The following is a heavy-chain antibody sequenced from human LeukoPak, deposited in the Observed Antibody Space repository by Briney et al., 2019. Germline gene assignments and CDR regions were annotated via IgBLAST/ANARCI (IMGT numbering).Heavy chain of an antibody. Sequence: PGGSLRLFCAASGFTFSTYSMNWVRQAPGKGLEWVSSISSSSGYIFYADSVKGRFTISRDNSKNTLYLQMNSLRAEDTAVYYCAKGEKTRPFGGVIDYWGQGTLVTVSS. CDR1: GFTFSTYS. CDR3: AKGEKTRPFGGVIDY. D-gene: IGHD3-16*02. J-gene: IGHJ4*02. CDR2: ISSSSGYI. V-gene: IGHV3-21*04.